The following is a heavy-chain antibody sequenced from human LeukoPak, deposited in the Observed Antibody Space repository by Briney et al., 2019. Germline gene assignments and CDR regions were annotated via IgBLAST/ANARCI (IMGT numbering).Heavy chain of an antibody. CDR3: ARLMFGELLYIRAFDI. V-gene: IGHV7-4-1*02. J-gene: IGHJ3*02. CDR1: GYTFTSYA. D-gene: IGHD3-10*02. Sequence: ASVKVSCKASGYTFTSYAMNWVRQAPGQGVEWMGWINTNTGNPTYAQGFTGRLVFSLDTSFSTAYLQISSLKAEDTAGYYCARLMFGELLYIRAFDIWGPGTIVTVSS. CDR2: INTNTGNP.